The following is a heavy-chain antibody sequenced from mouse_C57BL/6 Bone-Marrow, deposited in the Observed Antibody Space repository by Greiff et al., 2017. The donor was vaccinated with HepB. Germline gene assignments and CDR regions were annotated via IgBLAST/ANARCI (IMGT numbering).Heavy chain of an antibody. V-gene: IGHV1-82*01. D-gene: IGHD2-12*01. Sequence: QVQLKESGPELVKPGASVKISCKASGYAFSSSWMNWVKQRPGKGLEWIGRIYPGDGDTNYNGKFKGKATLTADKSSSTAHMQLSSLTSEDSAVYFCAGTTYFDVWGTGTTVTVSS. CDR2: IYPGDGDT. J-gene: IGHJ1*03. CDR3: AGTTYFDV. CDR1: GYAFSSSW.